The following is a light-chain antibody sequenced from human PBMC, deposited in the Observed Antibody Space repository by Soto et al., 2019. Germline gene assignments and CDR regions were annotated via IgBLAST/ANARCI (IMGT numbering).Light chain of an antibody. CDR1: SSDVGAYNF. Sequence: QSALTQPASVSGSPGQSITISCTGTSSDVGAYNFVSWYQQHPGKLPKLMIFDVSRRPSGVSDRFSGSKSGNTASLTISGLLAEDEGDYYCISYTSSSTHVFGSGTKLTVL. J-gene: IGLJ1*01. CDR2: DVS. V-gene: IGLV2-14*03. CDR3: ISYTSSSTHV.